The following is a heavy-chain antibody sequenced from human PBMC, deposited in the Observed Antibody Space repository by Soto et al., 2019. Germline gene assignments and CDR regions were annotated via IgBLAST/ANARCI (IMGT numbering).Heavy chain of an antibody. D-gene: IGHD4-17*01. Sequence: QVQLQESDPGLVKPSQTLSLTCTVSGGSISSGDYYWSWIRQPPGKGLEWIGYIYYSGSTYYNPSLKSRVTISVDTSKNQFSLKLSSVTAADTAVYYCARVPHPRYGDYGVGDYWGQGTLVTVSS. V-gene: IGHV4-30-4*01. CDR3: ARVPHPRYGDYGVGDY. CDR1: GGSISSGDYY. CDR2: IYYSGST. J-gene: IGHJ4*02.